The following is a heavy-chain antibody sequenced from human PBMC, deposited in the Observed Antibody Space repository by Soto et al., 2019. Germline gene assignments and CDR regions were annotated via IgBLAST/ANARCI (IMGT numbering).Heavy chain of an antibody. V-gene: IGHV1-69*01. Sequence: QVQLVQSGAEVKKPGSSVKVSCKASGGTFSSYAISWVRQAPGQGLEWMGGIIPIFGTANYAQKFQGRVTITADESTRTADMELSSLRSEDTAVYYCARDEAYSSSSVGYYYYDGMDVWGQGTTVTVSS. CDR3: ARDEAYSSSSVGYYYYDGMDV. CDR1: GGTFSSYA. J-gene: IGHJ6*02. D-gene: IGHD6-6*01. CDR2: IIPIFGTA.